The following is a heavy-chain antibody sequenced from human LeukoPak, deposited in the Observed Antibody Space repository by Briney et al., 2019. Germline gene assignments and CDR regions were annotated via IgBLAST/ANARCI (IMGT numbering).Heavy chain of an antibody. D-gene: IGHD5/OR15-5a*01. Sequence: GGSLRLSCAASGFTFSSYWMHWVRQAPGKGLVWVSRINSDGSGASYADPVKGRFTISRDNSKNTLYLQMNSLRAEDTAVYYCANPAGPLYDGPLWYWGQGTLVTVSS. V-gene: IGHV3-74*01. CDR2: INSDGSGA. CDR1: GFTFSSYW. CDR3: ANPAGPLYDGPLWY. J-gene: IGHJ4*02.